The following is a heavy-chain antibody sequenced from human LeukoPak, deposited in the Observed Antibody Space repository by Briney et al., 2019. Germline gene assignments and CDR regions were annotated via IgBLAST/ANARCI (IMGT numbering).Heavy chain of an antibody. V-gene: IGHV1-18*01. CDR1: GYTFTSYG. D-gene: IGHD4-11*01. Sequence: ASVKVSCKAFGYTFTSYGISWVRQAPGQGLEWMGWISAYNGNTNYAQKLQGRVTTTTDTSTSTAYMELRSLRSDDTAVYYCARDFTVTTFDYWGQGTLVTVSS. J-gene: IGHJ4*02. CDR3: ARDFTVTTFDY. CDR2: ISAYNGNT.